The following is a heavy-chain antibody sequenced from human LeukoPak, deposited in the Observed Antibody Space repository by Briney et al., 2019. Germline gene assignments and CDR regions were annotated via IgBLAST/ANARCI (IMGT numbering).Heavy chain of an antibody. CDR1: GFTFSNAW. Sequence: GGSLRPSCAASGFTFSNAWMSWVRQAPGKGLEWVGRIKSKTDGGTTDYAAPVKGRFTISRDDSKNTLYLQMNSLKTEDTAVYYCTTDRPHCGGDCYPFDYWGQGTLVTVSS. V-gene: IGHV3-15*01. CDR2: IKSKTDGGTT. D-gene: IGHD2-21*02. CDR3: TTDRPHCGGDCYPFDY. J-gene: IGHJ4*02.